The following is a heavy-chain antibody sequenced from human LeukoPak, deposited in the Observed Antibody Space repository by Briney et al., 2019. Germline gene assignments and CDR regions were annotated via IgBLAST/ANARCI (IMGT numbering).Heavy chain of an antibody. V-gene: IGHV4-34*01. CDR2: INHSGST. J-gene: IGHJ2*01. CDR3: ARLVGYCSGGSCLPNWYFDL. CDR1: GGSISSYY. Sequence: SETLSLTCTVPGGSISSYYWSWIRQPAGKGLEWIGEINHSGSTNYNPSLKSRVTISVDTSKNQFSLKLSSVTAADTAVYYCARLVGYCSGGSCLPNWYFDLWGRGTLVTVSS. D-gene: IGHD2-15*01.